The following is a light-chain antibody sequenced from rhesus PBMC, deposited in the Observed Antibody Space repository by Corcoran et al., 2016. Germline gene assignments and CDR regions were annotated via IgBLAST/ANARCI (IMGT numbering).Light chain of an antibody. CDR1: QAISNW. CDR3: QQHDTFPYS. Sequence: DIQMTQSPSSLSASVGDRVTISCRASQAISNWLAWYQQKPGKVPKLLIYRASNLDAGVPSRFTGSGSGTDFTLTISSLQPGDIASYYCQQHDTFPYSFGQGTKLEIK. J-gene: IGKJ2*01. CDR2: RAS. V-gene: IGKV1-69*01.